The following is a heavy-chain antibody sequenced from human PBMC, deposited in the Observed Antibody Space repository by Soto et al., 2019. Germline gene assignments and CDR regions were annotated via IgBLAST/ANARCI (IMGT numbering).Heavy chain of an antibody. CDR3: AKRPGRYGGAFDI. Sequence: EVQLLKSGGGLVQPGGSLRLSCAASGFTFSSYAMSWVRQAPGKGLXXGSAITGSGDSTYYADSVKGRFTISRDNSKNTMYLQMNSLRAEDTAFYYCAKRPGRYGGAFDIWGQGTMVTVSS. CDR1: GFTFSSYA. J-gene: IGHJ3*02. CDR2: ITGSGDST. V-gene: IGHV3-23*01. D-gene: IGHD3-10*01.